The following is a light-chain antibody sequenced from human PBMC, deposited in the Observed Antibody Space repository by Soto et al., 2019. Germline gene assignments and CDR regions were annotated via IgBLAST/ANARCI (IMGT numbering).Light chain of an antibody. CDR3: QQYDSYPGT. Sequence: DIQMTQSPSTLSASVGDRVTITCRASQSLNSWLAWYQQKPGKAPKLLIYDASSLESGVPSRFSGSESGTEFTLTISSLQPDDFATYYCQQYDSYPGTFGQGTKVDI. V-gene: IGKV1-5*01. CDR1: QSLNSW. J-gene: IGKJ1*01. CDR2: DAS.